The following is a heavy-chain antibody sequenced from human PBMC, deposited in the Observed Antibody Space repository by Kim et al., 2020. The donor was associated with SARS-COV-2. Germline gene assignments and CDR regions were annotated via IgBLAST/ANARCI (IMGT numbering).Heavy chain of an antibody. J-gene: IGHJ6*02. D-gene: IGHD3-10*01. CDR3: ARCPSSLWFGESPYGMDV. V-gene: IGHV4-4*02. Sequence: SETLSLTCAVSGGSISSSNWWSWVRQPPGKGLEWIGEIYHSGSTNYNPSLKSRVTISVDKSKNQFSLKLSSVTAADTAVYYCARCPSSLWFGESPYGMDVWGQGTTVTVSS. CDR2: IYHSGST. CDR1: GGSISSSNW.